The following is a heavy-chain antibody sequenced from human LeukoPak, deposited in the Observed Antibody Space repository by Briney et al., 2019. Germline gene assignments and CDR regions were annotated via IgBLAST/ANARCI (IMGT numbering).Heavy chain of an antibody. V-gene: IGHV3-48*03. CDR3: ARHDDSGYYLFDY. CDR2: ISDSGTTN. J-gene: IGHJ4*02. CDR1: GFTFRSHE. Sequence: GGSLRLSCAASGFTFRSHEMNWVRQAPGKGLEWVSYISDSGTTNYYADSVEGRFTISRDNAKNSLYLQMNSLRDEDTAVYYCARHDDSGYYLFDYWGQGTLVTVSS. D-gene: IGHD3-22*01.